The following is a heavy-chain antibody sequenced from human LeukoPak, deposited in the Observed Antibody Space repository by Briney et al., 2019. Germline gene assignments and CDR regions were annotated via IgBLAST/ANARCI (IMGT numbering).Heavy chain of an antibody. CDR2: IDTGVGT. V-gene: IGHV3-53*01. Sequence: PGGSLRLSCAASGFTVSSKYMTWVLQAPGKGLECVSVIDTGVGTYYPDSVKGRFTISRDNSRNTLYLQMNSLRAEDTALYYCARASDGDYFDYWGQGTLVTVSS. CDR1: GFTVSSKY. D-gene: IGHD4-17*01. CDR3: ARASDGDYFDY. J-gene: IGHJ4*02.